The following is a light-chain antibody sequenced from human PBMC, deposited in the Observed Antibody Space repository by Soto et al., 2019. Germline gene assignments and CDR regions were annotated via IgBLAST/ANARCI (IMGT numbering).Light chain of an antibody. CDR1: SSDIDDYNY. Sequence: QSVLTQPASVSGSPGQSITISCTGTSSDIDDYNYVSWYQQHPGKAPKLMIYEVSNRPSGVSNRFSGSKSGNTASLTISGLQAEDEADYYCSSYTTSSTLEVFGTGTKLTVL. V-gene: IGLV2-14*01. CDR3: SSYTTSSTLEV. J-gene: IGLJ1*01. CDR2: EVS.